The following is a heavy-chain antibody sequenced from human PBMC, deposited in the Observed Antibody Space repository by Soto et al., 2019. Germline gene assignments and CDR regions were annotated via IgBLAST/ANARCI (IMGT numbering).Heavy chain of an antibody. V-gene: IGHV6-1*01. J-gene: IGHJ5*02. CDR2: TYYRSKWSY. Sequence: SQTLSLTCVISGDSVSSNSAAWNWIRQSPLRGLEWLGRTYYRSKWSYDYALSVKSRMTINPDTSKNQLSLQLNSVTLEDSAVYYCARETGTQSESGWSTRWFDPWGQGTLVTVSS. CDR1: GDSVSSNSAA. D-gene: IGHD6-19*01. CDR3: ARETGTQSESGWSTRWFDP.